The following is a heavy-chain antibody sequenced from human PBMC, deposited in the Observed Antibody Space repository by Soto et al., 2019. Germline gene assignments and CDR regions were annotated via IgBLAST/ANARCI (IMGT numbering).Heavy chain of an antibody. V-gene: IGHV3-30-3*01. Sequence: PGGSLRLSCAASGFTFSSYAMHWVRQAPGKGLEWVAVISYDGSNKYYADSVKGRFTISRDNSKNTLYLQMNSLRAEDTAVYYCARDTVYSSSRHKTDYSFYYGMDVWGQGTTVTVSS. CDR2: ISYDGSNK. D-gene: IGHD6-13*01. CDR3: ARDTVYSSSRHKTDYSFYYGMDV. J-gene: IGHJ6*02. CDR1: GFTFSSYA.